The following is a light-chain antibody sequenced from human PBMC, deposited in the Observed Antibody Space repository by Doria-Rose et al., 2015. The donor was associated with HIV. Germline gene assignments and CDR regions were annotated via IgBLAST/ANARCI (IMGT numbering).Light chain of an antibody. V-gene: IGKV3-11*01. J-gene: IGKJ4*01. CDR2: DAS. CDR1: QSDSSY. Sequence: PGERATLSCRASQSDSSYLAWYQQKPGQAPRLLMYDASNRATGIPARFSGSGSGTDFTLTISSLEPEDFAVHYCQQRSNWPLTFGGGTKVEIK. CDR3: QQRSNWPLT.